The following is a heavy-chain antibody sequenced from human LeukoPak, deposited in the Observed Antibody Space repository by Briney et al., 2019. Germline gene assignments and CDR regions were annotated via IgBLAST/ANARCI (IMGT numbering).Heavy chain of an antibody. CDR1: GFTFDDYA. V-gene: IGHV3-9*01. Sequence: GGSLRLSCAASGFTFDDYAMHWVRQAPGKGLEWVSGISWNSGSIGYADSVKGRFTISRDNAKNSLYLQMNSLRVDDTALYYCTKDPGGSCYSPFDYWGQGTLVTVSS. CDR2: ISWNSGSI. J-gene: IGHJ4*02. D-gene: IGHD2-15*01. CDR3: TKDPGGSCYSPFDY.